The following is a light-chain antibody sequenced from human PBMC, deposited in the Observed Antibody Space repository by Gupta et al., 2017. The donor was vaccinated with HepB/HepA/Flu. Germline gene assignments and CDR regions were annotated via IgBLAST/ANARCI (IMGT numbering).Light chain of an antibody. CDR3: SAYTSSSTPLYV. CDR1: RSDVGGYTY. Sequence: QSALTQPASVSGSPGQAITISCTGPRSDVGGYTYVSWYQQHPGKAPKLMIYDVSNRPSGVSNRFSGSKSGNTASLTISGLQAEDEADYYCSAYTSSSTPLYVFGTGTKVTVL. CDR2: DVS. V-gene: IGLV2-14*01. J-gene: IGLJ1*01.